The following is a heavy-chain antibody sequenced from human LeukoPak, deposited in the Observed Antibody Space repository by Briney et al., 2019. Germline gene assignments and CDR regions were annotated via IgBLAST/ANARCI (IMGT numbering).Heavy chain of an antibody. D-gene: IGHD5-18*01. CDR2: INSDGSST. Sequence: GGSLRLSCAASGFTFSSYWMHWVRQAPGKGLVWVSRINSDGSSTSYADSVKGRFTISRDNAKNLIYLQMNSLRAEDTAVYYCARVTGTYGYDYWGQGTLVTVSS. CDR1: GFTFSSYW. J-gene: IGHJ4*02. V-gene: IGHV3-74*01. CDR3: ARVTGTYGYDY.